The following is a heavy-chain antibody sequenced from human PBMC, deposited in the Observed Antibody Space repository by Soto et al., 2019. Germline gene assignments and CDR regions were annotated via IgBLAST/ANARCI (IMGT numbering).Heavy chain of an antibody. D-gene: IGHD3-10*02. CDR2: IIPLLGIG. J-gene: IGHJ6*03. V-gene: IGHV1-69*08. Sequence: QVQLVQSGPEVKKSGSSVKVSCKVSGGTLSSETISWLRQAPGQGLEWMGRIIPLLGIGNYAQKFQGRVTLTEDISTNTGYMELRSLTSQDTAIYYCAREEGYYCVGTFPVYHMVVWGNGTTVTVSS. CDR1: GGTLSSET. CDR3: AREEGYYCVGTFPVYHMVV.